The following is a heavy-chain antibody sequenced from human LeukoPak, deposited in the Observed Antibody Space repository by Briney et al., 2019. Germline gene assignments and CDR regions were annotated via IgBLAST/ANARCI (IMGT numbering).Heavy chain of an antibody. CDR3: ARDAHYYGSGSSSDAFDI. CDR1: GYTFTSYG. Sequence: GASVKVSCKASGYTFTSYGISWVRQAPGQGLEWMGWISAYNGNTNYAQKLQGRVTMTTDTSTSTAYMELRSLRSDDTAVYYCARDAHYYGSGSSSDAFDIWGQGTMVTVSS. CDR2: ISAYNGNT. J-gene: IGHJ3*02. D-gene: IGHD3-10*01. V-gene: IGHV1-18*01.